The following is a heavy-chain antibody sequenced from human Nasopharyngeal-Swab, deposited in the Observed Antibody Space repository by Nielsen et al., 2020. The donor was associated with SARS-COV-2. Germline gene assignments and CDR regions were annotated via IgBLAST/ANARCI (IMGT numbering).Heavy chain of an antibody. Sequence: GGSLRLSCKVSGYSFINYWIAWVRQMPGKGLEWMGIIYPGDSDTRYSPSFQGQVTISADRSISTAYLQWSSLKASDTAIYYCARRALAGSAMDVWGQGTTVTVSS. CDR3: ARRALAGSAMDV. J-gene: IGHJ6*02. CDR2: IYPGDSDT. V-gene: IGHV5-51*01. D-gene: IGHD6-19*01. CDR1: GYSFINYW.